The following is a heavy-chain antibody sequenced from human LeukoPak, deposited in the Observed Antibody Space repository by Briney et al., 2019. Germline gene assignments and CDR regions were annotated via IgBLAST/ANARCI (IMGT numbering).Heavy chain of an antibody. CDR3: AKDREDYGDYPGQPYYGMDV. Sequence: GGSLRLSRAASGFTFSSYAMSWVRQAPGKGLEWVSAISGSGGSTYYADSVKGRFTISRDNSKNTLYLQMNSLRAEDTAVYYCAKDREDYGDYPGQPYYGMDVWGQGTTVTVSS. V-gene: IGHV3-23*01. D-gene: IGHD4-17*01. CDR1: GFTFSSYA. J-gene: IGHJ6*02. CDR2: ISGSGGST.